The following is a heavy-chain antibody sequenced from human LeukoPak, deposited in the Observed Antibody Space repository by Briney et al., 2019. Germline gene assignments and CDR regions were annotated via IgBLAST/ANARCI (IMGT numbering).Heavy chain of an antibody. CDR2: IYTSGST. V-gene: IGHV4-4*09. CDR1: GGSISSYY. Sequence: PSETLSLTCTVSGGSISSYYWSWIRQPPGKGLEWIGYIYTSGSTNYNPSLKSRVTISVDTSRNQFSLKLSSVTAADTAVYYCARYYYDSSGYYYYYYYYMDVWGKGATVTVSS. CDR3: ARYYYDSSGYYYYYYYYMDV. J-gene: IGHJ6*03. D-gene: IGHD3-22*01.